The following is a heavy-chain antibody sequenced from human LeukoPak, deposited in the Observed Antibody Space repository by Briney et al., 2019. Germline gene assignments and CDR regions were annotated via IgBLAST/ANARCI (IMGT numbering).Heavy chain of an antibody. D-gene: IGHD3-16*01. Sequence: ASVKVSCKASGYTFTGYYMHWVRQAPGQGLEWMGRINPNSGGTNYAQKFQGRVTMTRDTSISTAYMELSRLRSDDTAVYYCARDRFNAAGGAYYYMDVWGKGTTVTVYS. V-gene: IGHV1-2*06. CDR3: ARDRFNAAGGAYYYMDV. J-gene: IGHJ6*03. CDR1: GYTFTGYY. CDR2: INPNSGGT.